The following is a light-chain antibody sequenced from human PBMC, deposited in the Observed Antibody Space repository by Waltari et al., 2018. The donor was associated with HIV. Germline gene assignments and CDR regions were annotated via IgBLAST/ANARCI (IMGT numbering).Light chain of an antibody. CDR2: GNS. V-gene: IGLV1-40*01. CDR1: SSNIGSNY. J-gene: IGLJ2*01. CDR3: QSYDRSLSGYVV. Sequence: QSVLTQPPSASGTPGQRVTISCSGSSSNIGSNYVYWYQQLPGTAPKLLIYGNSNRPSGVPHRFSGSKSGTSASLAITGLQAEDEADYYCQSYDRSLSGYVVFGGGTKLTVL.